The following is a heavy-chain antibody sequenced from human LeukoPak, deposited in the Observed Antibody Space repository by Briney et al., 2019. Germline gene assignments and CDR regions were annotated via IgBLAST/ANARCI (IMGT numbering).Heavy chain of an antibody. CDR3: ARQNLSYGSGWYYFDY. J-gene: IGHJ4*02. D-gene: IGHD6-19*01. CDR1: GGSISSSSYY. V-gene: IGHV4-39*01. Sequence: SETLSLTCTVSGGSISSSSYYWGWIRQPPGKGLEWIGSIYYSGSTYYNPSLKSRVTISVDTSKNQFSLKLSSVTAADTAVYYSARQNLSYGSGWYYFDYWGQGTLVTVSS. CDR2: IYYSGST.